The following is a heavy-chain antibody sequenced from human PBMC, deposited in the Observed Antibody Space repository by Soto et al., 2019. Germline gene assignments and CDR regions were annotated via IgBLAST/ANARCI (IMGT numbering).Heavy chain of an antibody. CDR2: ISYDGSNK. Sequence: PGGSLRLSCAASGFTFSSYGMHWVRQAPGKGLEWVAVISYDGSNKYYADSVKGRFTISRDNSKNTLYLQMNSLRAEDTAVYYCAKDLRGIAVAGRVPYYCYGMDVWGQGTTVTVSS. D-gene: IGHD6-19*01. J-gene: IGHJ6*02. CDR1: GFTFSSYG. V-gene: IGHV3-30*18. CDR3: AKDLRGIAVAGRVPYYCYGMDV.